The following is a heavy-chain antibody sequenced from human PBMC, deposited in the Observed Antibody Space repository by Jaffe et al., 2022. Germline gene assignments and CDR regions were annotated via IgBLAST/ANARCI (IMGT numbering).Heavy chain of an antibody. CDR1: GGSFSGYY. Sequence: QVQLQQWGAGLLKPSETLSLTCAVYGGSFSGYYWSWIRQPPGKGLEWIGEINHSGSTNYNPSLKSRVTISVDTSKNQFSLKLSSVTAADTAVYYCARGARRRDNYYGSGNRSYYYYYMDVWGKGTTVTVSS. D-gene: IGHD3-10*01. CDR2: INHSGST. V-gene: IGHV4-34*01. J-gene: IGHJ6*03. CDR3: ARGARRRDNYYGSGNRSYYYYYMDV.